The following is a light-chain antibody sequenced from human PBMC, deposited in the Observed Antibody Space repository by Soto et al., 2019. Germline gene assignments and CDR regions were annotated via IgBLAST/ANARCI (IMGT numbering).Light chain of an antibody. V-gene: IGKV1-5*03. CDR2: KAF. Sequence: DIQMTQSPSTLSASVGDRVTITCRASQSISSWLAWYQQKPGKAPKLLIYKAFSLESGVPSRLSGSGSATEFTLTISSLQTDDFATYYCPQYNSLWTFAQGTKVEIK. J-gene: IGKJ1*01. CDR3: PQYNSLWT. CDR1: QSISSW.